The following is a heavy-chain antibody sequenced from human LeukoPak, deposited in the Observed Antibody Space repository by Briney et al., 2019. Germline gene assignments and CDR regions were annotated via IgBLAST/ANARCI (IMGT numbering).Heavy chain of an antibody. Sequence: GGSLRLSCAASGFTFSDYYMSWIRQAPGKGLEWVSYISSSGSTIYYADSVKGRFTISRDNAKNSLYLQMNSLRAEDTAVYYCARDAPSDYYDSSGKNPFDYWGQGTLVTVSS. J-gene: IGHJ4*02. CDR1: GFTFSDYY. CDR2: ISSSGSTI. D-gene: IGHD3-22*01. V-gene: IGHV3-11*04. CDR3: ARDAPSDYYDSSGKNPFDY.